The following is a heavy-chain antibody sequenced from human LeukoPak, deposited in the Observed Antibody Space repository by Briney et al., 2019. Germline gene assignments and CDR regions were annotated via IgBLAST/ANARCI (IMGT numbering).Heavy chain of an antibody. J-gene: IGHJ4*02. Sequence: PGGXLRLSCVASGFTFSSLWMDGVRQAPGKGLVWGSRINNDEITTTYADSVKGRFTISRDNAKNRLYLQMNSLRAEDTAIYYCARGGPGTGMDYWGQGALVTVSS. V-gene: IGHV3-74*01. CDR3: ARGGPGTGMDY. CDR1: GFTFSSLW. CDR2: INNDEITT. D-gene: IGHD1-1*01.